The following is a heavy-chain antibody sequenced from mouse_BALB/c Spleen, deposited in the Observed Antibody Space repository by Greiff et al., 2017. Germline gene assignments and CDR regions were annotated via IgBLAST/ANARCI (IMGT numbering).Heavy chain of an antibody. CDR2: ISSGGST. D-gene: IGHD2-4*01. CDR3: ARGLSMITTYWYFDV. Sequence: EVKLQESGGGLVKPGGSLKLSCAASGFTFSSYAMSWVRQTPEKRLEWVASISSGGSTYYPDSVKGRFTISRDNARNILYLQMSSLRSEDTAMYYCARGLSMITTYWYFDVWGAGTTVTVSS. J-gene: IGHJ1*01. V-gene: IGHV5-6-5*01. CDR1: GFTFSSYA.